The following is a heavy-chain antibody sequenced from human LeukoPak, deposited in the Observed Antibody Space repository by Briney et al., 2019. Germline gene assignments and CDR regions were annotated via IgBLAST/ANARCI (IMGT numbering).Heavy chain of an antibody. J-gene: IGHJ3*02. CDR1: TFXXXA. CDR2: IIPILDIP. D-gene: IGHD2-21*02. CDR3: ARVVTTRGAFDI. V-gene: IGHV1-69*04. Sequence: TFXXXAVTWVRQVPGQGLEWMGRIIPILDIPTYAQNFQGRVTITADKSTSTAYMELSSLRSEDTAVYYCARVVTTRGAFDIWGQGTMVTVSS.